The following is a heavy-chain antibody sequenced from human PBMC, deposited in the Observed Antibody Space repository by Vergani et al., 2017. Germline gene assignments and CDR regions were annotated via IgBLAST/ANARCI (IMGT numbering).Heavy chain of an antibody. Sequence: EVQLVESGGGLVKPGGSLRLSCAASGFTFSSYSMNWVRQAPGKGLEWVSAISGSGGSTYYADSVKGRFTISRDNSKNTLYLQMNSLRAEDTAVYYCAGGTGMAYYFDYWGQGTLVTVSS. J-gene: IGHJ4*02. CDR1: GFTFSSYS. D-gene: IGHD3-10*01. V-gene: IGHV3-23*04. CDR3: AGGTGMAYYFDY. CDR2: ISGSGGST.